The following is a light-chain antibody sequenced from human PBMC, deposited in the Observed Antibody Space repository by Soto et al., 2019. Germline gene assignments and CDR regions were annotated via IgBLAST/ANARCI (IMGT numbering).Light chain of an antibody. J-gene: IGKJ3*01. V-gene: IGKV3-20*01. CDR1: QSVRSGY. CDR2: GAS. Sequence: EIVLTQSPGTLSLSPGERATLSCRASQSVRSGYLAWYQQKPGQAPRPLIYGASSRATGTPDRFSGSGSGTDFTLTISRLEPEDFAVYYCQQYGTSPPTFGPGTKVDIK. CDR3: QQYGTSPPT.